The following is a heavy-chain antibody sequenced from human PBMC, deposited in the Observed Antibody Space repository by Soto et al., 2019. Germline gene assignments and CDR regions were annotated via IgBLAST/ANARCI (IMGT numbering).Heavy chain of an antibody. CDR1: GGSLSSGSHY. CDR3: VRGVLQ. CDR2: IYYIGST. J-gene: IGHJ4*02. Sequence: SETLSLTCTVSGGSLSSGSHYWSWIRQPPGKGLEWSGYIYYIGSTHDNPSLKSRVTISVDTSKNQISLKLSSVTAADTAVYYRVRGVLQWGQGTLVTVSS. D-gene: IGHD2-15*01. V-gene: IGHV4-61*01.